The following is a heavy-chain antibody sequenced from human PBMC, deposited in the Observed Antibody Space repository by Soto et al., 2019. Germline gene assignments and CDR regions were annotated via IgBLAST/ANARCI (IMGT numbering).Heavy chain of an antibody. CDR3: ARSRSAAGY. V-gene: IGHV3-7*01. CDR2: IKEEGSEK. J-gene: IGHJ4*02. CDR1: GFTFSTDW. D-gene: IGHD6-25*01. Sequence: GGSLRLSCAASGFTFSTDWMSWVRQAPGKGLEWVANIKEEGSEKYYVDSVKGRFSISRDNAKNSLYLQMNSLRAEDTAVYYCARSRSAAGYWGQGTLVTVSS.